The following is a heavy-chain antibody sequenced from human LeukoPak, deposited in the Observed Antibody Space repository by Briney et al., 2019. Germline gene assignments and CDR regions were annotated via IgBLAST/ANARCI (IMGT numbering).Heavy chain of an antibody. CDR3: ARGVCCSGGSCYYDVFDM. Sequence: SQTLSLTCAVYGESLSGFYWSWIRQPPGKGLERGGEVNHSGSTDYTPTIKRRVTISVDSSQNQFSLKLSSVTAADTAVYYCARGVCCSGGSCYYDVFDMWGEATMVTVS. CDR1: GESLSGFY. V-gene: IGHV4-34*01. D-gene: IGHD2-15*01. CDR2: VNHSGST. J-gene: IGHJ3*02.